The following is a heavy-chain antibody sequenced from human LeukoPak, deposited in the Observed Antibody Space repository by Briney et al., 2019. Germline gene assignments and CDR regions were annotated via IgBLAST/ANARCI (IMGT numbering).Heavy chain of an antibody. V-gene: IGHV4-34*01. D-gene: IGHD2-2*01. CDR2: INHSGST. J-gene: IGHJ4*02. CDR1: GGSFSGYY. Sequence: PSETLSLTCAVYGGSFSGYYWSWIRQPPGKGLEWIGEINHSGSTNYNPSLKSRVTISVDTSKNQFSLKLSSVTAADTAVYYCARALVHCSSTSCRRLDYWGQGTLVTVSS. CDR3: ARALVHCSSTSCRRLDY.